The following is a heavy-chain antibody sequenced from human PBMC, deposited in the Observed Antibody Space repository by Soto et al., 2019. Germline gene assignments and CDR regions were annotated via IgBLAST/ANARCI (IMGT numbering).Heavy chain of an antibody. V-gene: IGHV4-61*01. Sequence: QVQLQESGPGLVKPSETLSLSCTVSGGSVSSDSYHWCWIRQPPGKGLEWIGNIYYSGSTNYNPSLKSRVTISLDTSNNQFSLKLSSVTAADTAVYYCATRVGATPPRTWGQGTLVIVSS. J-gene: IGHJ5*02. CDR3: ATRVGATPPRT. CDR1: GGSVSSDSYH. CDR2: IYYSGST. D-gene: IGHD1-26*01.